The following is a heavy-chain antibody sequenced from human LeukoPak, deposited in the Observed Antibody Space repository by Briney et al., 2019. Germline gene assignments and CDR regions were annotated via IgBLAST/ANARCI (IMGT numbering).Heavy chain of an antibody. Sequence: SETLSLTCAVYGGSFSGYYWSWIRQPPGKGLGWIGEINHSGSTNYNPSLKSRVTISVDTSKNQFSLKLSSVTAADTAVYYCARDNSVGDTAWWFDPWGQGTLVTVS. D-gene: IGHD1-26*01. CDR2: INHSGST. J-gene: IGHJ5*02. V-gene: IGHV4-34*01. CDR3: ARDNSVGDTAWWFDP. CDR1: GGSFSGYY.